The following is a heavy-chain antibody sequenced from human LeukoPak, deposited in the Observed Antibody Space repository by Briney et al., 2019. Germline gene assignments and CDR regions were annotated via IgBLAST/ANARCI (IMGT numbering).Heavy chain of an antibody. CDR3: AKGSDSSRSYYFDY. D-gene: IGHD1-26*01. CDR2: ITGGGDDT. J-gene: IGHJ4*02. CDR1: GFTFSNYA. V-gene: IGHV3-23*01. Sequence: GGSLRLSCTASGFTFSNYAMSWVRQAPGKGLEWFSAITGGGDDTYHADSVKGRLTISRDNSKNTLYLQMNSLRVEDTAVYYCAKGSDSSRSYYFDYWGQGALVTVSS.